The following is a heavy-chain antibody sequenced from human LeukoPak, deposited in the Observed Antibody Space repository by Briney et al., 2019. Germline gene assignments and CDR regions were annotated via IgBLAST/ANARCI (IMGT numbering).Heavy chain of an antibody. V-gene: IGHV3-53*01. D-gene: IGHD4/OR15-4a*01. Sequence: GGSLRLSCTVSGFTVSSNSMSWVRQAPGKGLEWVSFIYSDNTHYSDSVKGRFTISRDNSKNALYLQMNSLRAEATAVYYCARRAGAYSHPYDYWGQGTLVTVSS. CDR3: ARRAGAYSHPYDY. CDR2: IYSDNT. CDR1: GFTVSSNS. J-gene: IGHJ4*02.